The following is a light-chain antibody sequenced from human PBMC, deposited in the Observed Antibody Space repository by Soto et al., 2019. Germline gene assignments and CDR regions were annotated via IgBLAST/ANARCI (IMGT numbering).Light chain of an antibody. CDR1: QSITPY. Sequence: DIQMTQSPSSLSASVGDRDTITCRASQSITPYLNWYQQKPRKAPKLLIYSASRFQSGVPSRFSGSVSGTAFTLTISRLQPEDFATFYCQQTYSSPFTFGPGTKVDIK. V-gene: IGKV1-39*01. CDR3: QQTYSSPFT. CDR2: SAS. J-gene: IGKJ3*01.